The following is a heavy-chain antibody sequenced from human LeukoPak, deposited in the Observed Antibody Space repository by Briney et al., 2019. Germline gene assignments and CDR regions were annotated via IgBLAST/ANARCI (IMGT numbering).Heavy chain of an antibody. D-gene: IGHD2-15*01. CDR3: ASGPLRGYCSGGSCYFQASNSYYYYYMDV. CDR1: GFTFSSYA. CDR2: ISYDGSNK. Sequence: GGSLRLSCAASGFTFSSYAMQWVRQAPGKGLEWVAVISYDGSNKYYADSVKGRFTISRDNSKNTLYLQMNSLRAEDTAVYYCASGPLRGYCSGGSCYFQASNSYYYYYMDVWGEGTTVTVSS. J-gene: IGHJ6*03. V-gene: IGHV3-30*01.